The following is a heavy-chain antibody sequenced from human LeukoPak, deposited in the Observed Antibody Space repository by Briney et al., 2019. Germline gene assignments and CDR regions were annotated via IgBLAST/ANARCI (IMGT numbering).Heavy chain of an antibody. V-gene: IGHV1-18*01. Sequence: ASVNVSCKASGYTFTSYGISWVRQAPGQGLEWMGWISAYDGNTNYAQKLQGRVTMTTDTSTSTAYMELRSLRSDDTAVYYCARDTTSGILWFRESFDYWGQGTLVTVSS. CDR1: GYTFTSYG. D-gene: IGHD3-10*01. CDR2: ISAYDGNT. CDR3: ARDTTSGILWFRESFDY. J-gene: IGHJ4*02.